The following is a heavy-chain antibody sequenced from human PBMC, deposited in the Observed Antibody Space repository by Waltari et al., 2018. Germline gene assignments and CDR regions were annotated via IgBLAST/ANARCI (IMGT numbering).Heavy chain of an antibody. CDR1: GGTFSSYA. CDR3: ARGTSGRGSGFDP. CDR2: TIPISGTA. Sequence: QVQLVQSGAEVKKPGSSVKVSCKASGGTFSSYAISWVRQAPGQGLEWMGGTIPISGTANYAQKFQGKVTIAADESTSTAYMELSSLCSEDTAVYYCARGTSGRGSGFDPWGQGTLVTVSS. J-gene: IGHJ5*02. D-gene: IGHD3-10*01. V-gene: IGHV1-69*12.